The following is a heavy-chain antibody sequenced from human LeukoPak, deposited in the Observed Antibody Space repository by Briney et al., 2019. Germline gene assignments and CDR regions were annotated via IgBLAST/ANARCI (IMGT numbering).Heavy chain of an antibody. J-gene: IGHJ6*03. CDR2: IYYSGST. CDR1: GGSISSYY. D-gene: IGHD3-10*01. Sequence: SETLSLTCTVSGGSISSYYWSWIRPPPGKGLEWIGYIYYSGSTNYNPSLKSRVTISVETSKNEFSLKLRSVTAADTAVYYCARGLEGYYGSGSYDYYYYYMDVWGKGTTVTVSS. V-gene: IGHV4-59*01. CDR3: ARGLEGYYGSGSYDYYYYYMDV.